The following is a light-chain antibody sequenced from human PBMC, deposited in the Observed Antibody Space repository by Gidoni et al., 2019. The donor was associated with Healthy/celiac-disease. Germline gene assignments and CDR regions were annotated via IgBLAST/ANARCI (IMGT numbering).Light chain of an antibody. CDR2: GAS. CDR1: QSVSSSY. CDR3: QQYGSSPRLT. V-gene: IGKV3-20*01. J-gene: IGKJ4*01. Sequence: FVLTQSPGTLSLSPGESATLSCRASQSVSSSYLAWYQQKPGQAPRLLIYGASSRATGIPDRFSGSGSGTDFTLTISGLEPEDFAVYYCQQYGSSPRLTFXGXTKVXIK.